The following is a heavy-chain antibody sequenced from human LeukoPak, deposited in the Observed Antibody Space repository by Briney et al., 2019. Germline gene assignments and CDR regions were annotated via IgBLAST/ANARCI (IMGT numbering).Heavy chain of an antibody. Sequence: GASVTVSCKTSGYTFTSYGISWVRQAPGQGLEWMGWISAYNGNTNYAQKLQGRVTMTTDTSTSTAYMELRSLRSDDTAVYYCAMGTTVTSLDYWGQGTLVTVSS. J-gene: IGHJ4*02. D-gene: IGHD4-17*01. CDR3: AMGTTVTSLDY. V-gene: IGHV1-18*01. CDR2: ISAYNGNT. CDR1: GYTFTSYG.